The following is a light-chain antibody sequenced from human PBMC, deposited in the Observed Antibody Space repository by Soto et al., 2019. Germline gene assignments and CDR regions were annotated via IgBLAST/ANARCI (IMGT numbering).Light chain of an antibody. Sequence: QSALTQPASVSGSPGQSITISCTGTSSDVGGYNYVSWYQQNPGKAPKLMIFDVSNRPSGVSNRFSGSKSGNTASLTISGLQAEDEDDYYCNSYTTSSTHVVFGGGTQLTVL. CDR3: NSYTTSSTHVV. CDR1: SSDVGGYNY. V-gene: IGLV2-14*01. CDR2: DVS. J-gene: IGLJ2*01.